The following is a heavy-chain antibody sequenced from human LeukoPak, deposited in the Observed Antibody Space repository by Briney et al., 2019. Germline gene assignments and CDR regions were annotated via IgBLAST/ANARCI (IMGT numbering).Heavy chain of an antibody. D-gene: IGHD6-13*01. J-gene: IGHJ5*02. V-gene: IGHV3-20*04. CDR1: GFTFDDYG. CDR2: INWNGGST. Sequence: GGSLRLSCAASGFTFDDYGMSWVRHAPGKGLEWVSGINWNGGSTVYADSVKGRFTISRDNAKNSLYLQMNSLRAEDTAVYYCARDHKAAAGILISGWFDPWGQGTLVTVSS. CDR3: ARDHKAAAGILISGWFDP.